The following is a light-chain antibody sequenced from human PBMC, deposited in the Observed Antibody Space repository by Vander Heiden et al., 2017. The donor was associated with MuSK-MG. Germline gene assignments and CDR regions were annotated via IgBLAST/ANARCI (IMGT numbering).Light chain of an antibody. CDR1: RGIDSW. V-gene: IGKV1-5*03. CDR3: PQWT. CDR2: NTF. Sequence: DTQITQSPSTLSASVGDRVTIPCRASRGIDSWMAGEQQKPGKAPKPLIYNTFTLASGVTGRFSGSASATKCTLTISSLQPDDFATDHCPQWTFGQGTKVDIK. J-gene: IGKJ1*01.